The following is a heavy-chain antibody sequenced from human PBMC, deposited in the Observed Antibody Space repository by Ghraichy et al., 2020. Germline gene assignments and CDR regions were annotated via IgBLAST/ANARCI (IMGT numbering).Heavy chain of an antibody. Sequence: SVKVSCKASGGTFSSYAISWVRQAPGQGLEWMGGIIPIFGIANYAQKFQGRVTITADKSTSTAYMELSSLRSEDTAVYYCARDRGYYDSSGYSPFDYWGQGTLVTVSS. CDR2: IIPIFGIA. CDR1: GGTFSSYA. J-gene: IGHJ4*02. D-gene: IGHD3-22*01. V-gene: IGHV1-69*10. CDR3: ARDRGYYDSSGYSPFDY.